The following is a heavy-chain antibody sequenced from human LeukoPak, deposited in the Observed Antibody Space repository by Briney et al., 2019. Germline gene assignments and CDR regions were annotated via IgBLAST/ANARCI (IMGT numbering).Heavy chain of an antibody. CDR3: AREVPSVGFNY. CDR1: GFTFSNYW. J-gene: IGHJ4*02. V-gene: IGHV3-7*01. CDR2: IKQDGSEK. Sequence: GGSLRPSCAASGFTFSNYWMSWVRQAPGKGLEWVANIKQDGSEKYFVDSVKGRFTISRDNAKNSLFLQTNSLRADDTAVYYCAREVPSVGFNYWGQGTLVTVSS. D-gene: IGHD2-2*01.